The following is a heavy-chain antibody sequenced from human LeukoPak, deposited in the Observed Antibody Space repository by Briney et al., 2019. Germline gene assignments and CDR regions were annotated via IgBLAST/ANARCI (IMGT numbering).Heavy chain of an antibody. Sequence: GGSLRLSCVASGFTFITSSMHWVRQAPGKGLEWVAVTSYDGRSENYAESVKGRFSISRDNSNNTVYLQMSSLRPQDTAVYYCAKHYDYWSGYIRGFDSWGQGTLVTVSP. CDR1: GFTFITSS. CDR3: AKHYDYWSGYIRGFDS. D-gene: IGHD3-3*01. J-gene: IGHJ5*01. CDR2: TSYDGRSE. V-gene: IGHV3-30*18.